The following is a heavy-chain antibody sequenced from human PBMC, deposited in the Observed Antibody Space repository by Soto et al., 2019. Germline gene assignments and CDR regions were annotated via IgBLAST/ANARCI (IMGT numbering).Heavy chain of an antibody. J-gene: IGHJ4*02. CDR1: GFTFSSYA. V-gene: IGHV3-23*01. CDR2: ISGSGGST. D-gene: IGHD5-12*01. Sequence: GGSLRLSCAASGFTFSSYAMSWVRQAPGKGLEWVSAISGSGGSTYYADSVKGRFTISRDNSKNTLYLQMNSLRAEDTAVYYCAKDGAKWLRNMGFDYWGQGTLVTVSS. CDR3: AKDGAKWLRNMGFDY.